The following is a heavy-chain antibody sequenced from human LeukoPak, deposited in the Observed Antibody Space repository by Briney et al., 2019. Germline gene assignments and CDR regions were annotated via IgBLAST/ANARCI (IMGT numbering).Heavy chain of an antibody. CDR2: INPNSGGT. V-gene: IGHV1-2*06. J-gene: IGHJ4*02. CDR1: GYTFTGYY. CDR3: ARAERRSGWSIYYFDY. D-gene: IGHD6-19*01. Sequence: ASVKVSCKASGYTFTGYYMHWVRQAPGQGLGWMGRINPNSGGTNYAQKFQGRVTTTRDTSISTAYREMSRLRSDATAVYYCARAERRSGWSIYYFDYWGQGTLVTVSS.